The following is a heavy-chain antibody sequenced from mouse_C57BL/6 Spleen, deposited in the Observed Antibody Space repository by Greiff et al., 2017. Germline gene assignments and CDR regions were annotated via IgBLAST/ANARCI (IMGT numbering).Heavy chain of an antibody. CDR3: ARDSSSNWYFDV. J-gene: IGHJ1*03. D-gene: IGHD1-1*01. CDR1: GFTFSSYA. Sequence: EVQGVESGGGLVKPGGSLKLSCAASGFTFSSYAMSWVRQTPEKRLEWVATISDGGSYTYYPDNVKGRFTISRDNAKNNLYLQMSHLKSEDTAMYYCARDSSSNWYFDVWGTGTTVTVSS. V-gene: IGHV5-4*01. CDR2: ISDGGSYT.